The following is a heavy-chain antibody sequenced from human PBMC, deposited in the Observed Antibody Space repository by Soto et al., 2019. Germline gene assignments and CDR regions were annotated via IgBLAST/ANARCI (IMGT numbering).Heavy chain of an antibody. V-gene: IGHV3-23*01. Sequence: PGGSLRLSCAASGFTFSSYAMSWVRQAPGKGLEWVSAISGSGGSTYYADSVKGRFTISRDNSRNTLYLQMNSLRAEDTAVYYCAKDVLLWFGEFPSYYDYIWGLPPPVRDYFDYWGQGTLVTVSS. CDR2: ISGSGGST. J-gene: IGHJ4*02. CDR1: GFTFSSYA. CDR3: AKDVLLWFGEFPSYYDYIWGLPPPVRDYFDY. D-gene: IGHD3-10*01.